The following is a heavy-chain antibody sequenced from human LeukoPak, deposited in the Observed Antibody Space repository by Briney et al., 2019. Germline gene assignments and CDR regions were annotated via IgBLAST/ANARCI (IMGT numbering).Heavy chain of an antibody. V-gene: IGHV3-21*01. CDR3: ARDARIAAAGTVLDV. CDR2: ISSSSSYI. D-gene: IGHD6-13*01. CDR1: GFTFSSYS. Sequence: PGGSLRLSCAASGFTFSSYSMNWVRQAPGKGLEWVSSISSSSSYIYYADSVKGRFTISRDSAKNSLYLQMNSLRAEDTAVYYCARDARIAAAGTVLDVWGQGTTVTVSS. J-gene: IGHJ6*02.